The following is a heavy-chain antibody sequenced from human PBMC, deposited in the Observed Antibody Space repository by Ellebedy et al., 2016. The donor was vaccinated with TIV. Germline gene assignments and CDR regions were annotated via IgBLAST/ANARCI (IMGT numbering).Heavy chain of an antibody. V-gene: IGHV3-23*01. CDR3: AKAGYGSGNFYTQNFDS. J-gene: IGHJ4*02. D-gene: IGHD3-10*01. Sequence: GESLKISCAASGFTFRNHAMNWVRQAPGKGLEWVAEMSGNGYVIKYADSAKGRFTISRDNSKSTLYLQISSLRTEDTAVYYCAKAGYGSGNFYTQNFDSWGQGTLVTVSS. CDR1: GFTFRNHA. CDR2: MSGNGYVI.